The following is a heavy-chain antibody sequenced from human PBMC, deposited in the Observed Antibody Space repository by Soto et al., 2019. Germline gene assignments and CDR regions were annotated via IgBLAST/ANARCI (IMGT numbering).Heavy chain of an antibody. CDR2: IRSKANSYAT. CDR3: TSSALIDYYYYYGMDV. D-gene: IGHD3-22*01. V-gene: IGHV3-73*01. J-gene: IGHJ6*02. Sequence: GGSLRLSCAASGFTFSGSAMHWVRQASGKELEWVGRIRSKANSYATAYAASVKGRFTISRDDSKNTAYLQMNSLKTEDTAVYYCTSSALIDYYYYYGMDVWGQGTTVTVSS. CDR1: GFTFSGSA.